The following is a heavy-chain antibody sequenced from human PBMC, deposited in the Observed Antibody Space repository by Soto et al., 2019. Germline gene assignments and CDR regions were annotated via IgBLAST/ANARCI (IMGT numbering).Heavy chain of an antibody. Sequence: EVQLLESGGGLVQPGGSLRLSCAASGFTFSSYAMSWVRQAPGKGLEWVSAISGSGGSTYYADSVKGRFTISRDNXKXMLYLQMNSLRAEDTAVYYCAESPYSSGWYDWYFDLWGRGTLVTVSS. CDR3: AESPYSSGWYDWYFDL. J-gene: IGHJ2*01. CDR2: ISGSGGST. D-gene: IGHD6-19*01. CDR1: GFTFSSYA. V-gene: IGHV3-23*01.